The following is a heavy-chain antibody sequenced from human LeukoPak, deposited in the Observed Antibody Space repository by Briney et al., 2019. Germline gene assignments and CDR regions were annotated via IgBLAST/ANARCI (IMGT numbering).Heavy chain of an antibody. D-gene: IGHD2-2*01. CDR3: ARDRAYCSSTSCYLNYYYGMDV. CDR1: GFTFSDYG. V-gene: IGHV3-20*01. Sequence: GGSLRLSCAASGFTFSDYGMSWVRQAPGKGLEWVSGINWNGGSTGYADSVKGRFTISRDNAKNSLYLQMNSLRAEDTALYHCARDRAYCSSTSCYLNYYYGMDVWGQGTTVTVSS. CDR2: INWNGGST. J-gene: IGHJ6*02.